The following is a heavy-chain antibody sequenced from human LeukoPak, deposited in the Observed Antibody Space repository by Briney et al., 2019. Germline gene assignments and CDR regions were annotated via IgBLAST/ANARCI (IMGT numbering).Heavy chain of an antibody. CDR1: GGTFSSYT. Sequence: SVKVSCKASGGTFSSYTISWVRQAPGKGLEWMGRIIPILGIANYAQKFQGRVTITADKSTSTAYMELSSLRSEDTAVYYCARADSYPAPFDYWGQGTLVTVSS. V-gene: IGHV1-69*02. D-gene: IGHD2-15*01. CDR2: IIPILGIA. CDR3: ARADSYPAPFDY. J-gene: IGHJ4*02.